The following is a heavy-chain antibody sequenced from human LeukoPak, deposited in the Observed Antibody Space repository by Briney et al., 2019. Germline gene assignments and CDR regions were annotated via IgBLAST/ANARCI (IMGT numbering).Heavy chain of an antibody. CDR3: AGGTVTTGVDY. D-gene: IGHD4-11*01. CDR1: GYTFTSYD. V-gene: IGHV1-8*03. Sequence: GASVKVSCKASGYTFTSYDINWVRQATGQGLEWMGWMNPNSGNTGYAQKFQGRVTITRNTSISTAYMELSSLRSEDTAVSYCAGGTVTTGVDYWGQGTLVTVSS. CDR2: MNPNSGNT. J-gene: IGHJ4*02.